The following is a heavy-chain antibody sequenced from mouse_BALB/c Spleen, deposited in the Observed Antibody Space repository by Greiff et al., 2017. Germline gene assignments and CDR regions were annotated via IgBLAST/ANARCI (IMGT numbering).Heavy chain of an antibody. Sequence: EVHLVESGGGLVQPGGSRKLSCAASGFTFSSFGMHWVRQAPEKGLEWVAYISSGSSTIYYADTVKGRFTISRDNPKNTLFLQMTSLRSEDTAMYYCAKEVNPFYYAMDYWGQGTSVTVSS. V-gene: IGHV5-17*02. CDR3: AKEVNPFYYAMDY. J-gene: IGHJ4*01. CDR1: GFTFSSFG. CDR2: ISSGSSTI. D-gene: IGHD1-3*01.